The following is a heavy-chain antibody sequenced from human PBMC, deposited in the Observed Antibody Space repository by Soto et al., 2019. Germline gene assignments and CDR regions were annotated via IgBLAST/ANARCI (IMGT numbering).Heavy chain of an antibody. J-gene: IGHJ6*02. CDR2: IYYSGST. Sequence: TETLSLTCTVSGGSISIYYWTWILQPPGKGLEWIGYIYYSGSTYYNPSLKSRVTISVDTSKNQFSLRLNSVTAADTAVYYCARRTVPTIYYYGMDVWGPATTVPVS. D-gene: IGHD3-3*01. CDR1: GGSISIYY. CDR3: ARRTVPTIYYYGMDV. V-gene: IGHV4-59*01.